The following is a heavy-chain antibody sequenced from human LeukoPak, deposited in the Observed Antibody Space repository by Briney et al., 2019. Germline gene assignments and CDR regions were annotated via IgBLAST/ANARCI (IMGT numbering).Heavy chain of an antibody. V-gene: IGHV4-34*01. CDR1: GGSFSGYD. D-gene: IGHD5-18*01. Sequence: SETLSLTCAVYGGSFSGYDWSWIRQPPGEGLEWVGEINHSGSTNYNPSLKSRVTISVDTSKNQFSLKLSSVTAADTAVYYCASWWIQLHGGFDYWGQGTLVTVSS. CDR2: INHSGST. J-gene: IGHJ4*02. CDR3: ASWWIQLHGGFDY.